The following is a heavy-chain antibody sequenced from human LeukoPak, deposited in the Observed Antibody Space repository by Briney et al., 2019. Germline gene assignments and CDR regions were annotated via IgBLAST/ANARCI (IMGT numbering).Heavy chain of an antibody. Sequence: GGSLRLSCAASGFTFSSYGMHWVRQAPGKGLEWVAVISYDGSNKFYADSVKGRFTISRDNSKNTLYLQMNSLRAEDTAVYYCARGTDYGDLYYFDYWGQGTLVTVSS. CDR3: ARGTDYGDLYYFDY. J-gene: IGHJ4*02. CDR1: GFTFSSYG. V-gene: IGHV3-30*03. CDR2: ISYDGSNK. D-gene: IGHD4-17*01.